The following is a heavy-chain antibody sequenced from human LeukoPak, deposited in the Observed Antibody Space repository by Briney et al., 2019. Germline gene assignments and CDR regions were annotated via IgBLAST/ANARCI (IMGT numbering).Heavy chain of an antibody. CDR1: GYTFTSYG. Sequence: ASVKVSCMASGYTFTSYGISWVRQAPGQGLEWMGWISAYNGNTNYAQKLQGRVTMTTDTSTSTAYMELRSLRSDDTAVYYCATDIAAAGPNAFDYWGQGTLVTVSS. CDR2: ISAYNGNT. CDR3: ATDIAAAGPNAFDY. D-gene: IGHD6-13*01. J-gene: IGHJ4*02. V-gene: IGHV1-18*01.